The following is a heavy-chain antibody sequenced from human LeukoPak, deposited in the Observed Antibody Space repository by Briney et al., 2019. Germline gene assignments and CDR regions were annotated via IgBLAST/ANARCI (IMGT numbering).Heavy chain of an antibody. D-gene: IGHD6-19*01. CDR2: ISYDGSNK. Sequence: GGSLRLSCAASGFTFSSYAMSWVRQAPGKGLEWVAVISYDGSNKYYADSVKGRFTISRDNSKNTLYLQMNSLRAEDTAVYYCARVGIAVAGNRGAFDIWGQGTMVTVSS. J-gene: IGHJ3*02. CDR1: GFTFSSYA. V-gene: IGHV3-30*04. CDR3: ARVGIAVAGNRGAFDI.